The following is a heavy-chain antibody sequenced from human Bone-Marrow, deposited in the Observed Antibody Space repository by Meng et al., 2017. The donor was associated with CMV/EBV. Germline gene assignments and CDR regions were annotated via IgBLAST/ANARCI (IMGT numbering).Heavy chain of an antibody. J-gene: IGHJ5*02. D-gene: IGHD3-9*01. CDR2: IYHSGST. V-gene: IGHV4-38-2*02. CDR1: GYSISSGYY. CDR3: ASSWLYNWFDP. Sequence: SETLSLTCTVSGYSISSGYYWGWIRQPPGKGLEWIGSIYHSGSTYYSPSLKSRVTISVDTSKNQFSLKLSSVTAADTAVYYCASSWLYNWFDPWGQGHLVNVSS.